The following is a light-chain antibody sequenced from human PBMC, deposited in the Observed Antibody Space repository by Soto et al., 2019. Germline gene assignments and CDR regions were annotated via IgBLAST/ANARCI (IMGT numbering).Light chain of an antibody. CDR2: WAS. J-gene: IGKJ2*01. Sequence: DIVLTQSPDSLAVSLGETATINCKTSQSALFSSSNKNYIALYQRRPGQPLKLLFYWASTRASGVPDRFSASGSGTAFTLTISSLQPEDAAIYYCQQYFSIPMFTFAQGTKLQIK. CDR1: QSALFSSSNKNY. V-gene: IGKV4-1*01. CDR3: QQYFSIPMFT.